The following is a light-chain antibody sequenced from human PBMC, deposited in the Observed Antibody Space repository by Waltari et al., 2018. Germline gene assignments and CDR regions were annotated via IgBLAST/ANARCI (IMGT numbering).Light chain of an antibody. CDR3: QQYGRSWNT. CDR1: QSVSSSY. Sequence: ELVLTQSPGTLSLSPGERATLSCRASQSVSSSYLAWYQQNPGQAPRLLIYGASSRATGIPDRFSGSGSGTDFTLTISRLEPEDFAVYYCQQYGRSWNTFGQGTKLEIK. CDR2: GAS. V-gene: IGKV3-20*01. J-gene: IGKJ2*01.